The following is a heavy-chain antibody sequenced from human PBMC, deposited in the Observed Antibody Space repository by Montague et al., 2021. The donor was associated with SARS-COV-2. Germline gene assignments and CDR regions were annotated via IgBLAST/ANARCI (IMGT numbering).Heavy chain of an antibody. J-gene: IGHJ4*02. CDR3: ARTGAYDHFDY. Sequence: SETLSLTCTVSGGSVNSTNWWSWVRQPPGKGLEWIAEVYRTGGTMFNPSFRSRVTLSIDRSKNLFSLNLKSVTVADTAVYYCARTGAYDHFDYWGPGTLVIVSS. CDR1: GGSVNSTNW. D-gene: IGHD5-12*01. CDR2: VYRTGGT. V-gene: IGHV4-4*02.